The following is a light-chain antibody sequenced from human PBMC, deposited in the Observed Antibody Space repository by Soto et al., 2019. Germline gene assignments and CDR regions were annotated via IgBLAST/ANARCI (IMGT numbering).Light chain of an antibody. Sequence: DFQMTQSPSSLSASVGDRVTVSCRASQDISDRVAWYQQKPGKPPKLLIYSASTLYSGVPSRFSGSGSGTNFTLTISSLQPEDFATYYCQQVNSFPWTFGQGTKVDI. CDR3: QQVNSFPWT. CDR2: SAS. CDR1: QDISDR. J-gene: IGKJ1*01. V-gene: IGKV1-27*01.